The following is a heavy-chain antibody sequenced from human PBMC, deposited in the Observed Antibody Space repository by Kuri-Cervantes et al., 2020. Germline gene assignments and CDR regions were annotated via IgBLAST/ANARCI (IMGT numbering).Heavy chain of an antibody. V-gene: IGHV1-46*01. CDR1: GYTFTNYY. D-gene: IGHD1-1*01. J-gene: IGHJ6*03. CDR3: ARTGYYYYMDV. Sequence: ASVKVSCKAFGYTFTNYYMHWVRQAPGQGLEWMGIINPSGGSTSYAQKFQGRVTMTRNTSISTAYMELSSLRSEDTAVYYCARTGYYYYMDVWGKGTTVTVSS. CDR2: INPSGGST.